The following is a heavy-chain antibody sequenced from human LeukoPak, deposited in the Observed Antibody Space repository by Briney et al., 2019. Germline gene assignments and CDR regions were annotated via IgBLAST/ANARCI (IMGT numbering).Heavy chain of an antibody. CDR2: IYYSGST. D-gene: IGHD1-26*01. J-gene: IGHJ3*02. CDR1: GGSISSGGYY. V-gene: IGHV4-31*03. CDR3: ASSGPESWNIVGAHNPFDI. Sequence: PSETLSLTCTVSGGSISSGGYYWSWIRQHPGKGLEWIGYIYYSGSTYYNPSLKSRVTISVDTSKNQFSLKLSSVTAADTAVYYCASSGPESWNIVGAHNPFDIWGQGTMVTVSS.